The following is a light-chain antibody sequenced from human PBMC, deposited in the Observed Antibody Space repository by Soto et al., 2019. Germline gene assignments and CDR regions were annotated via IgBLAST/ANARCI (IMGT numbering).Light chain of an antibody. Sequence: EIVLTQSPATLSLSPGERATLSCRASQSVSSYLAWYQQKPGQAPRLLIYDASNRATGIPARFSGSGSGTDFTLTISSLEPEDFAVYYCTQRSTWPPYTFGQGTKLEIK. J-gene: IGKJ2*01. CDR2: DAS. V-gene: IGKV3-11*01. CDR3: TQRSTWPPYT. CDR1: QSVSSY.